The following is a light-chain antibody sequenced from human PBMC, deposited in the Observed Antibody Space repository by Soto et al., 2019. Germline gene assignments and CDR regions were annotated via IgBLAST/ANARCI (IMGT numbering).Light chain of an antibody. J-gene: IGKJ1*01. V-gene: IGKV3-20*01. CDR2: SAS. Sequence: EIVLTQSPGTLSLSPGERATLSCRVSQSISSSRLGWYQQKPGQAPRVLIYSASHRITGIPDRFSGSGSGTDFTLTISRLEPEDFAVYYCQQYAELPRTFGQGTYVEMK. CDR3: QQYAELPRT. CDR1: QSISSSR.